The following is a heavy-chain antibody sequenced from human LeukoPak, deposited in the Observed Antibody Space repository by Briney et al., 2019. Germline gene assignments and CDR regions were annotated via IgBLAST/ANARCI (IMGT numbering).Heavy chain of an antibody. CDR1: GVTVGVDS. J-gene: IGHJ4*02. V-gene: IGHV3-48*02. Sequence: GGPQRLAAGACGVTVGVDSRGRVRQATGKGLEWVSYISSSGSTIYYADSVKGRFTISRDNAKNSLYLQMNSLRDEDTAVYYCARDRGVVTPAYFDYWGQGTLVTVSS. CDR2: ISSSGSTI. CDR3: ARDRGVVTPAYFDY. D-gene: IGHD4-23*01.